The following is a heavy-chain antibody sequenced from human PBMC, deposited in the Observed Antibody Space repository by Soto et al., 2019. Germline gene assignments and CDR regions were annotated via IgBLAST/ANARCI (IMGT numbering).Heavy chain of an antibody. CDR3: AGHHKDGYNHRGYFDY. CDR1: GGSISSGGYS. Sequence: SETLSLTCAVSGGSISSGGYSWSWIRQPPGKGLEWIGYIYHSGSTYYNPSLKSRVTISVDRSKNQFSLKLSSVTAADTAVYYCAGHHKDGYNHRGYFDYWGQGTLVPVSS. J-gene: IGHJ4*02. V-gene: IGHV4-30-2*01. D-gene: IGHD5-12*01. CDR2: IYHSGST.